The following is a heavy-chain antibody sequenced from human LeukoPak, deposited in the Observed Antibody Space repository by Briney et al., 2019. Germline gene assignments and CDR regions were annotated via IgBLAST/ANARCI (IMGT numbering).Heavy chain of an antibody. V-gene: IGHV3-23*01. J-gene: IGHJ4*02. CDR2: ISGSGGST. CDR1: GFTFSSYD. Sequence: GSLRLSCAASGFTFSSYDMSWVRQAPGKGLEWVSAISGSGGSTYYADSVKGRFTLCRDNSKNTLYLQMNSLRGEDTAVYYCATSYVPATADFDYWGQGSLVTVSS. CDR3: ATSYVPATADFDY. D-gene: IGHD2-21*02.